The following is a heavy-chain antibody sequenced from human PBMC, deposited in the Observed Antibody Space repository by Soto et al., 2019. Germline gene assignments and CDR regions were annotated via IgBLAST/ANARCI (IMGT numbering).Heavy chain of an antibody. Sequence: QVQVQQWGAGLLKFSETLSLTCAVNGGSFRGWHWNWIRQPPGKGLEWIGEARHTGGTNYNPSLESRVTISVDRARNQLSLQLTSESAADTAVYYCERSRNLDVWGPGTTVIVSS. CDR1: GGSFRGWH. J-gene: IGHJ6*02. V-gene: IGHV4-34*01. D-gene: IGHD1-1*01. CDR3: ERSRNLDV. CDR2: ARHTGGT.